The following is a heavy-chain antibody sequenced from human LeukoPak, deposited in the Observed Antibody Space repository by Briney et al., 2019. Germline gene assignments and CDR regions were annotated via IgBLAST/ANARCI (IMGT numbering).Heavy chain of an antibody. CDR1: GFTFSGYW. Sequence: GGSLRLSCAVSGFTFSGYWMSWVRQAPGKGLEGVANIKQDGSEKYYVDSVKGRFTISRDNAKNSLYLQMNSLRDEDTAVYYCARGGLVTGRFDSWGQGTLVTVSS. V-gene: IGHV3-7*01. J-gene: IGHJ4*02. CDR2: IKQDGSEK. D-gene: IGHD6-19*01. CDR3: ARGGLVTGRFDS.